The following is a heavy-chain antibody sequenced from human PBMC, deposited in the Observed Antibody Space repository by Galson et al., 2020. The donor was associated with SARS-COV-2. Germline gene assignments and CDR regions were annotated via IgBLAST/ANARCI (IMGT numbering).Heavy chain of an antibody. J-gene: IGHJ4*02. V-gene: IGHV3-23*01. CDR3: AKYCLAASGYYFDY. Sequence: GESLKISCAASGFTFPSHAMSWVRPAPGRGLEWVSSISSTGGSTYYGDSVKGRFTISRDNSKNTLYLQMNSLRTEDTAVYYCAKYCLAASGYYFDYWGQGTLATVSS. D-gene: IGHD6-13*01. CDR2: ISSTGGST. CDR1: GFTFPSHA.